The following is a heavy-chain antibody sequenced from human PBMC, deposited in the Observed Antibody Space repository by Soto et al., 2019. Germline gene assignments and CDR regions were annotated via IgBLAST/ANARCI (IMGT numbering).Heavy chain of an antibody. CDR2: ISWDSGSGSI. V-gene: IGHV3-9*01. CDR3: ASQSLWEYQLLKDY. Sequence: EVQLVESGGGLVQPGRSLRLSCAASGFSFDDYAMHWVRQAPGKGLEWVSGISWDSGSGSIGYADSVKGRFTISRDNAKNSLYLQMNSLRAEDTAVYYCASQSLWEYQLLKDYWGQGTLVTVSS. J-gene: IGHJ4*02. CDR1: GFSFDDYA. D-gene: IGHD2-2*01.